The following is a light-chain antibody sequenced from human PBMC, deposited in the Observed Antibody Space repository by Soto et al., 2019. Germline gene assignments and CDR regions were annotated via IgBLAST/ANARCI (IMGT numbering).Light chain of an antibody. CDR2: GGS. CDR1: QSVGSRW. V-gene: IGKV3-20*01. Sequence: EIVLTQCPGTVSFSPGERATLSCRASQSVGSRWLAWYQQKPGQAPRVLIYGGSNRATGIPDRFSGSGSGTDFTLTISRLEPEDFAVYYCQQYYSSRTFGQGTKVEMK. CDR3: QQYYSSRT. J-gene: IGKJ1*01.